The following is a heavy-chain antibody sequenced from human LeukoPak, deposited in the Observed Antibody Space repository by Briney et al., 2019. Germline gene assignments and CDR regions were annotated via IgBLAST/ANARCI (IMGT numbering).Heavy chain of an antibody. CDR2: ISSNGGST. CDR3: ARGGIVVVPAAIIWTFTAFDI. J-gene: IGHJ3*02. V-gene: IGHV3-64*01. Sequence: GGSLRLSCAASGFTFSSYAMHWVRQAPGKGLEYVSAISSNGGSTYYANSVKGRFTISRDNSKNTLYLQMGSLRAEDMAVYYCARGGIVVVPAAIIWTFTAFDIWGQGTMVTVSS. D-gene: IGHD2-2*01. CDR1: GFTFSSYA.